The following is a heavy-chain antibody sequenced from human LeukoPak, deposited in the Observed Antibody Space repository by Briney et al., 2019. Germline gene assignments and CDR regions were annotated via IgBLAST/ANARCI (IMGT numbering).Heavy chain of an antibody. CDR1: GGSISIGGYY. CDR3: ARGYPLPGFDP. J-gene: IGHJ5*02. V-gene: IGHV4-34*01. CDR2: INHSGST. Sequence: PSETLSLTCTVSGGSISIGGYYWSWIRQPPGKGLEWIGEINHSGSTNYNPSLKSRVTISVDTSKNQFSLKLSSVTAADTAVYYCARGYPLPGFDPWGQGTLVTVSS.